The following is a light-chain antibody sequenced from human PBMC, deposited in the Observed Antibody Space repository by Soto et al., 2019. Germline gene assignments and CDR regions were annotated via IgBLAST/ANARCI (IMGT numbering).Light chain of an antibody. Sequence: EIVLTQSPDTLSLSPGERATLSCRASQSVSSSLAWYQQKPCQAPRLLIYDASNRATGIPARFSGSGSGTDFNLNTSSLEPEDFAFYYGQQRSNWPPEVTFGPGTKVDIK. J-gene: IGKJ3*01. CDR2: DAS. CDR3: QQRSNWPPEVT. V-gene: IGKV3-11*01. CDR1: QSVSSS.